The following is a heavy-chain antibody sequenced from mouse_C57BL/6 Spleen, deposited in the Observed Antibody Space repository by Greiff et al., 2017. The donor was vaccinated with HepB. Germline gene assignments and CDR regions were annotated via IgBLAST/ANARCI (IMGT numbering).Heavy chain of an antibody. CDR3: ARESGYDGGYYAMDY. J-gene: IGHJ4*01. V-gene: IGHV1-26*01. D-gene: IGHD2-2*01. CDR2: INPNNGGT. CDR1: GYTFTDYY. Sequence: EVKLQQSGPELVKPGASVKISCKASGYTFTDYYMNWVKQSHGKSLEWIGDINPNNGGTSYNQKFKGKATLTVDKSSSTAYMELRSLTSEDSAVYYCARESGYDGGYYAMDYWGQGTSVTVSS.